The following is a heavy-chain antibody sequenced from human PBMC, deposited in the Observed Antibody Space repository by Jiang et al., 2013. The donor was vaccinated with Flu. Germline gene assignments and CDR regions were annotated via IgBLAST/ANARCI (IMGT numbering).Heavy chain of an antibody. J-gene: IGHJ4*02. Sequence: GAEVKKPGSSVKVSCKASGGTFSSYAISWVRQAPGQGLEWMGRIIPILGIANYAQKFQGRVTITADKSTSTAYMELSSLRSEDTAVYYCAREPLGHYDSSGYLDYWGQGTPGHRLL. CDR3: AREPLGHYDSSGYLDY. V-gene: IGHV1-69*04. CDR2: IIPILGIA. D-gene: IGHD3-22*01. CDR1: GGTFSSYA.